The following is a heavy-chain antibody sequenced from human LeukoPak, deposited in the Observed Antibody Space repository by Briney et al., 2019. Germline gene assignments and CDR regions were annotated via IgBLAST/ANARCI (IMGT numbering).Heavy chain of an antibody. CDR2: IQYDGSNK. J-gene: IGHJ4*02. D-gene: IGHD3-10*01. CDR1: GFSFSSYG. V-gene: IGHV3-30*02. Sequence: PGGSLRLSCAASGFSFSSYGTQWVRQAPGKGLERVVFIQYDGSNKYYAESVKGRFTISRDNSKNTLYLQMNSLRAEDTAVYYCAKDKSMARGIISDYFDYWGQGTLVTVSS. CDR3: AKDKSMARGIISDYFDY.